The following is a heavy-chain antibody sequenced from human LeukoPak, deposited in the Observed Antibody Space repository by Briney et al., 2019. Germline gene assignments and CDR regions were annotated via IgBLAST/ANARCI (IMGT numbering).Heavy chain of an antibody. CDR3: AKDRGQLVPKYNWFDP. V-gene: IGHV3-23*01. CDR1: GFTFSSYA. Sequence: GGSLRLSCAASGFTFSSYAMNWVRQAPGKGLEWLSAISSSGSSTYYADSVKGRFTISRDNSKNTPYLQMNSLRAEDTAVYYCAKDRGQLVPKYNWFDPWGQGTLVTVSS. D-gene: IGHD6-6*01. CDR2: ISSSGSST. J-gene: IGHJ5*02.